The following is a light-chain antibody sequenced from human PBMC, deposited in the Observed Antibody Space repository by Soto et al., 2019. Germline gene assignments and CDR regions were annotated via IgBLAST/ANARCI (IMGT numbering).Light chain of an antibody. Sequence: DTQMTQSPSTLSASIGDRVTITCRASQSLRTWLAWFQQKPGEAPKGLIYKVSYLESGVPPRFTASGSETEFTLTINGLQPDDFATYYCLQYNTYPWTFGQGTKVEIK. CDR3: LQYNTYPWT. V-gene: IGKV1-5*03. CDR2: KVS. J-gene: IGKJ1*01. CDR1: QSLRTW.